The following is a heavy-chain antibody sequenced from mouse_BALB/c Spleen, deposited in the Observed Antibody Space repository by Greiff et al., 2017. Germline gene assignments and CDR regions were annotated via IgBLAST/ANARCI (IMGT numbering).Heavy chain of an antibody. Sequence: EVKLEESGGGLVKPGGSLKLSCAASGFAFSSYDMSWVRQTPEKRLEWVAYISSGGGSTYYPDTVKGRFTISRDNAKNTLYLQMSSLKSEDTAMYYCARHDYDGYFFDYWGQGTTLTVSS. J-gene: IGHJ2*01. CDR1: GFAFSSYD. D-gene: IGHD2-3*01. CDR2: ISSGGGST. V-gene: IGHV5-12-1*01. CDR3: ARHDYDGYFFDY.